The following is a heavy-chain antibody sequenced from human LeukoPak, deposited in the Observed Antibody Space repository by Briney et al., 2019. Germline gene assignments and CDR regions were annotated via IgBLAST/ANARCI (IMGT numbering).Heavy chain of an antibody. CDR3: STLLDHSVGATRKAFDI. J-gene: IGHJ3*02. Sequence: HAGGSLRLSCAASGFTFSSYAMSWVRQAPGKGLEWVSAISGSGGSTYYADSVKGRFTISRDNSKNTLYLQMNSLRAEDTAVYYCSTLLDHSVGATRKAFDIWGQGTMVTVSS. D-gene: IGHD1-26*01. V-gene: IGHV3-23*01. CDR1: GFTFSSYA. CDR2: ISGSGGST.